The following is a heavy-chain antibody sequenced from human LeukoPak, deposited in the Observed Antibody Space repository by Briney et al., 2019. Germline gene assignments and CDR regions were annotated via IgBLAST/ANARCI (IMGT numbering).Heavy chain of an antibody. Sequence: ASVRVSCKVSGYTLTELCMHWVRQAPGKGLEWVGGFDPEDGETIYAQKFQGRVTMTEDTSTDTAYMELSSLRSEDTAVYYCATGINLRPDYVWGSYRYGMDYWGQGTLVTVSS. J-gene: IGHJ4*02. V-gene: IGHV1-24*01. D-gene: IGHD3-16*02. CDR3: ATGINLRPDYVWGSYRYGMDY. CDR1: GYTLTELC. CDR2: FDPEDGET.